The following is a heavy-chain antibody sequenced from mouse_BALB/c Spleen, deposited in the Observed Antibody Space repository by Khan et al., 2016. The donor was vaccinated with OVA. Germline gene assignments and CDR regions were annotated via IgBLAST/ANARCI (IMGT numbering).Heavy chain of an antibody. CDR3: ARRGLRWDFDY. V-gene: IGHV1-7*01. D-gene: IGHD1-1*01. J-gene: IGHJ2*01. Sequence: QIQLVQSGAELAKPGASVKMSCKASGYTFINYWILWIKQRPGKGLEWIGFINPSTGYNEYNQNFKDKATLTADKSSSTAYMQLSSLTTEDSTVYYCARRGLRWDFDYWGQGTTLTVSS. CDR1: GYTFINYW. CDR2: INPSTGYN.